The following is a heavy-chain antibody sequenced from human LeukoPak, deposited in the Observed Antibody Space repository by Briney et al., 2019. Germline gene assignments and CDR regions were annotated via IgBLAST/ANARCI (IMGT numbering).Heavy chain of an antibody. CDR1: GFIFSTYT. V-gene: IGHV3-64D*06. CDR2: INGDGRTT. D-gene: IGHD5-12*01. CDR3: VGDQVDNVGWLT. J-gene: IGHJ5*02. Sequence: GGSLRLSCSASGFIFSTYTMYWVRQAPGKGLEFVSVINGDGRTTYYADSVKGRFTLSRDNSKNTLYLQMNSLRAEDTAVYYCVGDQVDNVGWLTWGQGTRVAVSS.